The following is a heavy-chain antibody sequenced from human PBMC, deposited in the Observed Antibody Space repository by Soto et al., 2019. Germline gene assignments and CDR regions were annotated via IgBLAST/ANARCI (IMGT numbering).Heavy chain of an antibody. J-gene: IGHJ4*02. D-gene: IGHD3-9*01. CDR2: IYSDGST. V-gene: IGHV3-66*01. CDR1: GFTVNSNY. CDR3: ATLTKYDILTGFYPC. Sequence: SGGSLILSCAASGFTVNSNYMSWVRKAPGKGLEWVSVIYSDGSTYYADSVKGRFIISRDNSNNTLYFQMNSLRAEDTAVYYCATLTKYDILTGFYPCWGQGT.